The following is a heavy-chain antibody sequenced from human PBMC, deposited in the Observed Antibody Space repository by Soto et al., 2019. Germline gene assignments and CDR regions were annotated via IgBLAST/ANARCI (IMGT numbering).Heavy chain of an antibody. D-gene: IGHD3-22*01. Sequence: EVQLVESGGGLVQPGRSLRLSCAASGFTFDDYAMHWVRQAPGKGLEWVSGISWNSGSIGDADSVKGRFTISRDNAKNSLYLQMNSLRDEDTALYYCAKDDYYDSSGYYGGVAPGNWGQGTLVTVSS. V-gene: IGHV3-9*01. CDR2: ISWNSGSI. J-gene: IGHJ4*02. CDR1: GFTFDDYA. CDR3: AKDDYYDSSGYYGGVAPGN.